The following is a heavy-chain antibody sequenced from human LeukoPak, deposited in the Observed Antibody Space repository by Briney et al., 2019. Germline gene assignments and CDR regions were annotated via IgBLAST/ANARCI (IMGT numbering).Heavy chain of an antibody. D-gene: IGHD5-24*01. J-gene: IGHJ4*02. CDR2: LYNGGTT. CDR1: GFTVFSSY. CDR3: ARVLRGYTYEYYFDY. V-gene: IGHV3-66*01. Sequence: GGSLRLSCAASGFTVFSSYMSWVRLAPGKGLEWVSVLYNGGTTYYTDSVKGRFTISRDNSKNTLYLQMNSLRAEDTAVYYCARVLRGYTYEYYFDYWGQGTLVTVSS.